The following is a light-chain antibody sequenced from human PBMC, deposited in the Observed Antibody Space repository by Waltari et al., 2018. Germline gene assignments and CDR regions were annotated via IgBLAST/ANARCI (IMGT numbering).Light chain of an antibody. V-gene: IGLV2-18*02. CDR2: AVN. CDR1: SSDVGSDNR. Sequence: QSALTQPPSVSGAPGQSVTISCSGPSSDVGSDNRVSCFQQTPGTAPKLLIYAVNTRPSGVPDRFSGSKSGNTASLTISGLQTEDEADYYCNSYTTARTFVFGTGTKVTVL. J-gene: IGLJ1*01. CDR3: NSYTTARTFV.